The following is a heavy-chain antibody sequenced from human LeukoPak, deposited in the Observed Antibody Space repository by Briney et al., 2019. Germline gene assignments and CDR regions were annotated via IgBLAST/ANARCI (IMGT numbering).Heavy chain of an antibody. CDR2: ISWNSGSI. CDR1: GFTFDDYA. J-gene: IGHJ4*02. D-gene: IGHD3-22*01. Sequence: GGSLRLSCAASGFTFDDYAMHWVRQAPGKGLEWVSGISWNSGSIGYADSVKGRFTISRDNSKNTLYLQMNSLRAEDTAVYYCARDGGVYYDSSGYYSYWGQGTLVTVSS. V-gene: IGHV3-9*01. CDR3: ARDGGVYYDSSGYYSY.